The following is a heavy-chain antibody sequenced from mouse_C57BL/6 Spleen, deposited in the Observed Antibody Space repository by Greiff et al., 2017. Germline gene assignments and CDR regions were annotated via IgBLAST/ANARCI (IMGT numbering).Heavy chain of an antibody. CDR2: IDPETGGT. V-gene: IGHV1-15*01. CDR1: GYTFTDYE. CDR3: TRIYDYDAFAY. J-gene: IGHJ3*01. D-gene: IGHD2-4*01. Sequence: VQLQQSGAELVRPGASVTLSCKASGYTFTDYEMHWVKQTPVHGLEWIGAIDPETGGTAYNQKFKGKAILTADKSSSTAYMGLRSLTSEDSAVYYCTRIYDYDAFAYWGQGTLVTVSA.